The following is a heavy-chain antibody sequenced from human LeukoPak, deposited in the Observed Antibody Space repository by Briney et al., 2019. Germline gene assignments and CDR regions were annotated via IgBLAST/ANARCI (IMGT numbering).Heavy chain of an antibody. CDR2: IIRDGSST. J-gene: IGHJ4*02. D-gene: IGHD5-24*01. CDR1: GITFSNAW. V-gene: IGHV3-74*01. Sequence: GGSLRLSCAASGITFSNAWMTWVRQAPGKGLEWVSRIIRDGSSTSYADSVRGRFTISRDNAKNTLSLQMNSLRDEDTAVYYCVRDGDGYNFDYWGQGTLVAVSS. CDR3: VRDGDGYNFDY.